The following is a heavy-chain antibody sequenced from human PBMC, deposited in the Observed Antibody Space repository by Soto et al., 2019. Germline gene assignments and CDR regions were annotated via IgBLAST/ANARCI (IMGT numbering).Heavy chain of an antibody. V-gene: IGHV1-24*01. Sequence: ASVKVSCKASGYTLTELSMHWVRQAPGKGLEWMGNFDPENGETIYAERFQGRVTLAEDTSTDTAYMELSSLTSEDTAVYYCATAVGYSLDPYNMDVWGQGTTVTVSS. CDR2: FDPENGET. CDR1: GYTLTELS. CDR3: ATAVGYSLDPYNMDV. D-gene: IGHD2-2*03. J-gene: IGHJ6*02.